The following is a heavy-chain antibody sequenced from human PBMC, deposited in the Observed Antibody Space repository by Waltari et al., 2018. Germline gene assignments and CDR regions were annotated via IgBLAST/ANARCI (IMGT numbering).Heavy chain of an antibody. CDR1: GFPFNKNN. D-gene: IGHD3-10*01. J-gene: IGHJ3*01. CDR2: ILYDGSYD. CDR3: AKDSGSAGYAFDV. V-gene: IGHV3-30*02. Sequence: QMYLVESGGTVVQPGTSLTLSCAASGFPFNKNNMPWVRQAPGKGLEWVSFILYDGSYDSYADSVKGRFTISRDNSKHTIFLQMIGLKVEDTAVYFCAKDSGSAGYAFDVWGQGTMVTVSS.